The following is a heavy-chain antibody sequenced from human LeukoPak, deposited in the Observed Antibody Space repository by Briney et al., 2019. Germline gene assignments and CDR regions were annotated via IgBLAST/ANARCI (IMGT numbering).Heavy chain of an antibody. J-gene: IGHJ3*02. CDR2: VYYSGNN. CDR1: GGSITSSSYY. CDR3: TREYGFMTTVFHAFDI. D-gene: IGHD4-17*01. Sequence: SETLSLTCTVSGGSITSSSYYWGWIRQPPGKGLEWIGSVYYSGNNYYNSSLKSRVTISVDTSKNQFSLKLSSVTAADTAIYYCTREYGFMTTVFHAFDIWGQGTMVTVSS. V-gene: IGHV4-39*07.